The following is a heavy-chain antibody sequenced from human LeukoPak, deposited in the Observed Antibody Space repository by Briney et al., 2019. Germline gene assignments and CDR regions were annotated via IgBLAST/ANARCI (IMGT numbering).Heavy chain of an antibody. J-gene: IGHJ4*02. V-gene: IGHV1-18*01. CDR3: ARGYDYGDYVGDFDY. CDR1: GYTFTSYP. CDR2: INTYNGNT. D-gene: IGHD4-17*01. Sequence: ASVKVSCKASGYTFTSYPISWVRQAPGQGLEGMGWINTYNGNTHYAQKLQGRVTMTTETSTSTAYMDLRGLRSDDTAVYYCARGYDYGDYVGDFDYWGQGTLVTVSS.